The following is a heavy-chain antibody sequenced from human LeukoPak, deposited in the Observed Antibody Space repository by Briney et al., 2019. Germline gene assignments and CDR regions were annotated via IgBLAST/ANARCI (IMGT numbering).Heavy chain of an antibody. CDR3: RGGSSSWQYYYYGMDV. CDR2: ISSSSSYI. CDR1: GFTFSDYY. Sequence: PGGSLRLSCAASGFTFSDYYMSWIRQAPGKGLEWVSYISSSSSYIYYADSVKGRFTISRDNAKNSLYLQMNSLRAEDTAVYYCRGGSSSWQYYYYGMDVWGQGTTVTVSS. J-gene: IGHJ6*02. D-gene: IGHD6-13*01. V-gene: IGHV3-11*06.